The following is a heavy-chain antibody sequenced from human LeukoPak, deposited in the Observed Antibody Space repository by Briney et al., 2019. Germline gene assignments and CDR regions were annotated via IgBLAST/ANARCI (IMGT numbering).Heavy chain of an antibody. CDR1: VFTFDDYA. J-gene: IGHJ4*02. CDR3: AKDLATTLAPSRSFDY. CDR2: ISWNCGSI. Sequence: GRSLRLSCAACVFTFDDYAVHWVPQAPGKGREGVSGISWNCGSIGYADSVKGLFPISRDNAKHSLYLQMSSLSAENTASYYCAKDLATTLAPSRSFDYWGPRNLVTVSS. D-gene: IGHD1-1*01. V-gene: IGHV3-9*01.